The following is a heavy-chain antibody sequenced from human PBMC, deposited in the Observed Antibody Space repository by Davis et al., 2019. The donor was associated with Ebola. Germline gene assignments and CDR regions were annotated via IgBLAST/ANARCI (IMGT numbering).Heavy chain of an antibody. J-gene: IGHJ6*02. CDR3: ARTDCSGGSCYTILGGMDV. Sequence: GESLKISCAASGFTFSSYSMNWVRQAPGKGLEWVSYISSSSSTIYYADSVKGRFTISRDNSKNTLYLQMNSLRAEDTAVYYCARTDCSGGSCYTILGGMDVWGQGTTVTVSS. D-gene: IGHD2-15*01. V-gene: IGHV3-48*01. CDR1: GFTFSSYS. CDR2: ISSSSSTI.